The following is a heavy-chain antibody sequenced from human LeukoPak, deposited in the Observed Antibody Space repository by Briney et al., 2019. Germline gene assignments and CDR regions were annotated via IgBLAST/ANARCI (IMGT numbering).Heavy chain of an antibody. V-gene: IGHV3-30*18. Sequence: PGGSLRLSCAASGFILSSYGMHWVRQAPGKGLEWVAVISYDGSNKYYADSVKGRFTISRDNSKNTLYLQMNSLRAEDTAVYYCAKAISSSWYSLDYWGQGTLVTVSS. CDR1: GFILSSYG. CDR3: AKAISSSWYSLDY. D-gene: IGHD6-13*01. J-gene: IGHJ4*02. CDR2: ISYDGSNK.